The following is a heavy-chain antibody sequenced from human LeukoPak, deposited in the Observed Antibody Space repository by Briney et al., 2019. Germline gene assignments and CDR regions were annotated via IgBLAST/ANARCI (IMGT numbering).Heavy chain of an antibody. Sequence: GGSLRLSCTFSGLSFSGSAVTWVRQAAGKGLEWIGCTRSKVYGGTTEYAASVKGRITISRDESKSIAYLQMDSLTTEDTAVYFCARGERDFDHWGQGTLVTVSS. D-gene: IGHD3-16*01. CDR2: TRSKVYGGTT. CDR3: ARGERDFDH. CDR1: GLSFSGSA. J-gene: IGHJ4*02. V-gene: IGHV3-49*04.